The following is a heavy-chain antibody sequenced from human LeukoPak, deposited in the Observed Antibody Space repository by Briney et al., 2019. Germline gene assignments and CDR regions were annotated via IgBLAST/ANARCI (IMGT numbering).Heavy chain of an antibody. V-gene: IGHV4-39*07. Sequence: SETLSLTCTVSGGSISSGSYYWVWIRQPPGKGLEWIGSIYYSGSTYYNPSLKSRVTILVDTSKNQFSLKLSSVTAADTAVYYCARDRQQLVRGDYFDYWGQGTLVTVSS. D-gene: IGHD6-13*01. J-gene: IGHJ4*02. CDR2: IYYSGST. CDR1: GGSISSGSYY. CDR3: ARDRQQLVRGDYFDY.